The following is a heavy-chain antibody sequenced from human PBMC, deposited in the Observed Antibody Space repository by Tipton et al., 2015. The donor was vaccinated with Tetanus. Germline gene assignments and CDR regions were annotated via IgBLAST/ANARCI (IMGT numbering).Heavy chain of an antibody. V-gene: IGHV3-53*01. D-gene: IGHD1-20*01. CDR1: GVTVSGNY. CDR3: AFRTNWRFSRGFDC. J-gene: IGHJ4*02. Sequence: SGVTVSGNYMSWVRQAPGKGLEWVSVIYTGGRADYTDSVKGRFTISRDNSNNSLSLQMNSLRIDDTAVYYCAFRTNWRFSRGFDCWGQGILVTVSS. CDR2: IYTGGRA.